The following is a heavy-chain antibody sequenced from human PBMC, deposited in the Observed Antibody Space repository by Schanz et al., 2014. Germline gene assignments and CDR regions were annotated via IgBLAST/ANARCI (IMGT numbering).Heavy chain of an antibody. CDR1: GYMFDTYG. V-gene: IGHV1-18*04. J-gene: IGHJ4*02. CDR3: ARAPTRMNMFRGVTYFFDY. Sequence: QVQLLQSGAEAREPGASVKVSCKATGYMFDTYGFAWVRQAPGQGLEWMGWISTYNGHTRYGQKFQDRLSLTTDTDTATAHVELRSLRTDDTAVYYCARAPTRMNMFRGVTYFFDYWGQGTLVTVSS. CDR2: ISTYNGHT. D-gene: IGHD3-10*01.